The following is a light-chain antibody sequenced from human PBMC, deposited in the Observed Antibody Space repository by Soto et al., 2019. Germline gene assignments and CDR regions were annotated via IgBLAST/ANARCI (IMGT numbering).Light chain of an antibody. Sequence: DIQMTQSPSSLSASVGDRVTITCRASQTIGYYLNWYQQKPGKAPNLLIYAASSLQSGVPSRFSVSGSGTDFTLTISSLQPEDFATYYCQQSYSTWWTFGQGTKVEIK. CDR3: QQSYSTWWT. CDR1: QTIGYY. CDR2: AAS. J-gene: IGKJ1*01. V-gene: IGKV1-39*01.